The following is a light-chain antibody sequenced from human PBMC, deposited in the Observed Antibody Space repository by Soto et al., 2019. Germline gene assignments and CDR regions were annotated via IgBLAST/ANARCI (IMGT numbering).Light chain of an antibody. V-gene: IGKV3D-15*01. J-gene: IGKJ1*01. CDR2: GKS. CDR3: QKYNNWPWT. CDR1: QSVNTN. Sequence: VMTQSPVTLSLSPGESATLSCRAGQSVNTNLAWYQQKTGQAPRILIYGKSNRATGIPDRFSGSVSGTELTLTISRLQSEDFAVYHCQKYNNWPWTCGQGTKVDIK.